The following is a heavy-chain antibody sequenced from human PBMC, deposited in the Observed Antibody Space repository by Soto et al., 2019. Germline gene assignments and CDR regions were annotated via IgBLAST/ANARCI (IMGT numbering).Heavy chain of an antibody. CDR3: AKGGRQWLVTSDFNY. V-gene: IGHV3-30*18. D-gene: IGHD6-19*01. CDR2: VSHDGRNT. J-gene: IGHJ4*02. CDR1: GFTFSDYA. Sequence: VQLVESGGGVVQPGRSLRLSCAASGFTFSDYAMHWVRQAPGKGLEWVAVVSHDGRNTHYADSVKGRFTISRDSSKNTVSPEMTSLRADDTAVYYCAKGGRQWLVTSDFNYWGQGALVTVSS.